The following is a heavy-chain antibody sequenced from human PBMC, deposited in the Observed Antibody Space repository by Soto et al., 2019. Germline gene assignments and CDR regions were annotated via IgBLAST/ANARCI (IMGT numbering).Heavy chain of an antibody. CDR2: IYYSGST. CDR1: GGSISSGDYY. CDR3: ARVERDMVATTGWFDP. V-gene: IGHV4-30-4*01. Sequence: SETLSLTCTVSGGSISSGDYYWSWIRQPPGKDLEWIGYIYYSGSTYYNPSLKSRVTISVDTSKNQFSLKLSSVTAADTAVYYCARVERDMVATTGWFDPWGQGTLVTVSS. D-gene: IGHD5-12*01. J-gene: IGHJ5*02.